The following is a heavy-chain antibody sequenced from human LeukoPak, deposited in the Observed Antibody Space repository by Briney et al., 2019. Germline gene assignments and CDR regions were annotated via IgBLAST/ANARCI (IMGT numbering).Heavy chain of an antibody. D-gene: IGHD5-18*01. CDR1: GFTFSNYW. Sequence: PGGSLRLSCVASGFTFSNYWMSWVRQAPRKGLEWVANIKEDGSEKNYVDSVKGRFTISRDNAKISLYLQMNSLRAEDTAVYYCVTGGYSYGYWGQGTLVTVSS. V-gene: IGHV3-7*02. J-gene: IGHJ4*02. CDR3: VTGGYSYGY. CDR2: IKEDGSEK.